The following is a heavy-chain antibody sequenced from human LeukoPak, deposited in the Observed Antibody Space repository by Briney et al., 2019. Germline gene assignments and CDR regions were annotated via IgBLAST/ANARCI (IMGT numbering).Heavy chain of an antibody. CDR2: IYYSGST. V-gene: IGHV4-59*01. Sequence: SETLSPTCTVSGGSISSYYWSWIRQPPGKGLEWIGYIYYSGSTNYNPSLKSRVTISVDTSKNQFSLKLSSVTAADTAVYYCARDKPGQYGDYDFAFDIWGQGTMVTVSS. CDR3: ARDKPGQYGDYDFAFDI. J-gene: IGHJ3*02. CDR1: GGSISSYY. D-gene: IGHD4-17*01.